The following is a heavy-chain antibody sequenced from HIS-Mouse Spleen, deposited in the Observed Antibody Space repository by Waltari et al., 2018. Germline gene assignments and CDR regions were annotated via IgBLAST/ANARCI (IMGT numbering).Heavy chain of an antibody. D-gene: IGHD5-12*01. CDR2: ISYDGSNK. CDR1: GFTFSSYA. Sequence: QVQLVESGGGVVQPGRSLRLSCAASGFTFSSYAMHWVRQAPGKGVEWVTVISYDGSNKYYACAVKGRFTISRDNSKTTLYLQMNSLRAEDTAVYYCARRYSGYDLGYWGQGTLVTVSS. J-gene: IGHJ4*02. V-gene: IGHV3-30*04. CDR3: ARRYSGYDLGY.